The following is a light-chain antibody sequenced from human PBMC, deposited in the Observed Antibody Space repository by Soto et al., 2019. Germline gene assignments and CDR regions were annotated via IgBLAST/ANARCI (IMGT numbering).Light chain of an antibody. V-gene: IGKV1-33*01. CDR2: DAS. CDR3: QQYGNLPIT. J-gene: IGKJ5*01. CDR1: HDISNY. Sequence: DIQMTQSPSSLSASVGDRVTITCQASHDISNYLSWYQQKPGKAPKLLIYDASNLKTGVPSRFSGSGSGTDFIFIISSLQPEDIATYYCQQYGNLPITFGQGTRLEIK.